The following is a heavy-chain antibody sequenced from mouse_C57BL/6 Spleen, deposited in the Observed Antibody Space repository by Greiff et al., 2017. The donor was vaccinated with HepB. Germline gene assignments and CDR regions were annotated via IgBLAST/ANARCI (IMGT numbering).Heavy chain of an antibody. CDR2: IYPSDSET. CDR3: ARSETAQATAMDY. V-gene: IGHV1-61*01. D-gene: IGHD3-2*02. Sequence: VQLQQPGAELVRPGSSVKLSCKASGYTFTSYWMDWVKQRPGQGLEWIGNIYPSDSETNYNQKFKDKATLTVDKSSNTAYMQLSSLTSEDSAVYYCARSETAQATAMDYWGQGTSVTVSS. CDR1: GYTFTSYW. J-gene: IGHJ4*01.